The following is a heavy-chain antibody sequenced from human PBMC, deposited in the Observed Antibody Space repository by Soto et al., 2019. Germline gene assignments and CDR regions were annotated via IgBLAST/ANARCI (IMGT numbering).Heavy chain of an antibody. D-gene: IGHD4-4*01. CDR3: ARDPSTINKLIGVWFDP. J-gene: IGHJ5*02. V-gene: IGHV1-69*13. Sequence: ASVKVPCKASGDTFGRFTINWVRQAPGQGLEWMGGIKPISDITNYAQRFQGRVTFTADASTSTVYLELSSLRSEDTAMYYCARDPSTINKLIGVWFDPWGQGTLVTVSS. CDR1: GDTFGRFT. CDR2: IKPISDIT.